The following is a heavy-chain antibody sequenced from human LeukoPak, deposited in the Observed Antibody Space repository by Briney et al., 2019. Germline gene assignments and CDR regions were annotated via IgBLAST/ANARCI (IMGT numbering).Heavy chain of an antibody. CDR1: GGSISSYY. Sequence: SETLSLTCTVSGGSISSYYWSWIRQPPGKGLEWIGYIYYSGSTNYNPSLKSRVTISVDTSKNQFSLKLSCVTAADTAVYYCARVVRDGYNYYFDYWGQGTLVTVSS. D-gene: IGHD5-24*01. CDR2: IYYSGST. J-gene: IGHJ4*02. V-gene: IGHV4-59*01. CDR3: ARVVRDGYNYYFDY.